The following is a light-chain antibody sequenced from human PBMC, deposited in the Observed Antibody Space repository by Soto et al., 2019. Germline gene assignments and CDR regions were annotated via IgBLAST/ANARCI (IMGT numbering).Light chain of an antibody. J-gene: IGLJ1*01. CDR1: SSNIGSNT. CDR2: SNN. Sequence: QSVLTQPPSAPGTPGQRVTISCSGSSSNIGSNTVNWYQQLPGTAPKLLIYSNNQRPSGVPDRFSGSKSGTSASLAISGLQSEDEADYYCAAWDDSLNGGYVFGTGTKVTVL. CDR3: AAWDDSLNGGYV. V-gene: IGLV1-44*01.